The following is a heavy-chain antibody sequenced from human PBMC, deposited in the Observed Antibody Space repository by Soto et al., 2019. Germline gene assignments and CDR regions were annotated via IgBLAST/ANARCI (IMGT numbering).Heavy chain of an antibody. Sequence: SETLRLTCTVAGGTISSHFWSWIRQPPGKGLEWIGYIYYSGTTNYNPSLKTRLTISVDTSKKQFSLKLSSVTAADTAMYYCARGPAVAGTGWWFDPWGQGTLVTVSS. CDR2: IYYSGTT. D-gene: IGHD6-19*01. J-gene: IGHJ5*02. CDR1: GGTISSHF. CDR3: ARGPAVAGTGWWFDP. V-gene: IGHV4-59*11.